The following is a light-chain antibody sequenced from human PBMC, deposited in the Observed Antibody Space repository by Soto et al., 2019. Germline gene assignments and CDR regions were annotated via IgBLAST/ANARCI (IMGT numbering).Light chain of an antibody. CDR1: QSVSSSY. V-gene: IGKV3-20*01. CDR2: GAS. J-gene: IGKJ5*01. Sequence: EIALTQSPGTLSLPPGEGATLSCRASQSVSSSYLAWYQQKPGQAPRLLINGASSRATGIPDRFSGSGSGTDFTLTISRLEPEDFAVYYCQQYGTSPPSIFGQGTRLEIK. CDR3: QQYGTSPPSI.